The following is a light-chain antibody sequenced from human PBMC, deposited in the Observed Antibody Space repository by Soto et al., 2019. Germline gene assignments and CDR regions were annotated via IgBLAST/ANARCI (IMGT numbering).Light chain of an antibody. CDR1: SSNIGAGYH. CDR3: QSSDSRLSGSDV. V-gene: IGLV1-40*01. J-gene: IGLJ1*01. CDR2: GDS. Sequence: QSVLTQPPSVSGAPGQRVTISCTGSSSNIGAGYHVHWYQQLPGAAPKLLIFGDSNRPSGVPDRFSGSKSGTSASLAITGLQADDEADYYCQSSDSRLSGSDVFGTGTSSPS.